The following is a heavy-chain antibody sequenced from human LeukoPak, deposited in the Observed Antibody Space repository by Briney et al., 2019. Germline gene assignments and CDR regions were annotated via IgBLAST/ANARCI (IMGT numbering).Heavy chain of an antibody. Sequence: ASVKVSCKASGYTFTSYDINWVRQAPGPGLEWMGIINPSGGSTSYAQKFQGRVTMTRDMSTSTVYMELSSLRSEDTAVYYCARLYGIAAAGTSRRQVDYWGQGTLVTVSS. D-gene: IGHD6-13*01. CDR1: GYTFTSYD. CDR3: ARLYGIAAAGTSRRQVDY. V-gene: IGHV1-46*01. CDR2: INPSGGST. J-gene: IGHJ4*02.